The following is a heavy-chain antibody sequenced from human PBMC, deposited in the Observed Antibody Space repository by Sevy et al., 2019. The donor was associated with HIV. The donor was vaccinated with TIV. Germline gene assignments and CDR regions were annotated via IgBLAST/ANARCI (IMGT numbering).Heavy chain of an antibody. Sequence: GGSLRLSCAASGFTFSNAWMTWVRQAPGKGLEWVGRIKRKSDGGTSDYAAPVQGRFTFSRDDSTNTVYLQMNSLRADDTGVYYCPTIAYISGTSDYWGQGTLVSVSS. V-gene: IGHV3-15*05. CDR3: PTIAYISGTSDY. J-gene: IGHJ4*02. CDR2: IKRKSDGGTS. D-gene: IGHD1-20*01. CDR1: GFTFSNAW.